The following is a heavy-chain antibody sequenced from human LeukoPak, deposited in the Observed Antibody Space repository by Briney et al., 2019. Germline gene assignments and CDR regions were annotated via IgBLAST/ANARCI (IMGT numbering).Heavy chain of an antibody. Sequence: SETLSLTCAVYGGSFSGYSWNWIRQPPVKGLEWIGEINHSGGTNYNPSLKSRVTISVDTSKKQFSLKLSSVTAADTAVYYCARGKGDDLPFDYWGQGTLVTVSS. CDR2: INHSGGT. D-gene: IGHD5-12*01. V-gene: IGHV4-34*01. CDR1: GGSFSGYS. J-gene: IGHJ4*02. CDR3: ARGKGDDLPFDY.